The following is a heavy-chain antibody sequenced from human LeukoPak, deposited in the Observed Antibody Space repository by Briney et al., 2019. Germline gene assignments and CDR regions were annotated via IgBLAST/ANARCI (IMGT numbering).Heavy chain of an antibody. CDR1: GFTFSSYA. D-gene: IGHD6-19*01. CDR2: ISGSGGST. Sequence: PGASLRLSCAASGFTFSSYAMSWVRQAPGKGLEWVSAISGSGGSTYYADSVKGRSTISRDNSKNTLYLQMNSLRAEDTAVYYCAKDHAPSSGSFDYWGQATLVTVSS. V-gene: IGHV3-23*01. J-gene: IGHJ4*02. CDR3: AKDHAPSSGSFDY.